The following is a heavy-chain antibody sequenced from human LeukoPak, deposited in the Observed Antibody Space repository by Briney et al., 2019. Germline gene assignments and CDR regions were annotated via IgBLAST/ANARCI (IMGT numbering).Heavy chain of an antibody. J-gene: IGHJ3*02. D-gene: IGHD3-10*01. Sequence: SETLSLTCTVSGGSISSYYWSWIRQPPGKGLEWIGYIYYSGSTNYNPSLKSRVTISVDTSKNQFSLKLSSVTAADTAVYYCARGYGSGSYYTAFDIWGQGTMVTVSS. CDR3: ARGYGSGSYYTAFDI. V-gene: IGHV4-59*01. CDR1: GGSISSYY. CDR2: IYYSGST.